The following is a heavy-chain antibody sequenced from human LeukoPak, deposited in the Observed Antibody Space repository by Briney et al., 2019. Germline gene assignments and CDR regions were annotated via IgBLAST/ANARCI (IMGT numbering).Heavy chain of an antibody. D-gene: IGHD2-15*01. CDR3: ARGLGYCSGGSCSDY. CDR1: GFTFSSYG. CDR2: IWYDGSNK. J-gene: IGHJ4*02. Sequence: GGSLRLSCAASGFTFSSYGTHWVRQAPGKGLEWVAVIWYDGSNKYYADSVKGRFTISRDNSKNTLYLQMNSLRAEDTAVYYCARGLGYCSGGSCSDYWGQGTLVTVSS. V-gene: IGHV3-33*01.